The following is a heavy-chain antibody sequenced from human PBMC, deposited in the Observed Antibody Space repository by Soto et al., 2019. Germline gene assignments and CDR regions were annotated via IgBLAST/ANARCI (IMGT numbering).Heavy chain of an antibody. CDR1: RFTFSSSS. J-gene: IGHJ4*02. V-gene: IGHV3-48*01. D-gene: IGHD3-16*02. CDR2: ISSSSSTI. CDR3: AREETNDYIWGSYRPAFDY. Sequence: LGICSASCRFTFSSSSMNLVRQTPGKGLEWVSYISSSSSTIYYADSVKGRFTISRDNAKNSLYLQMNSLRAEDTAVYYCAREETNDYIWGSYRPAFDYWGQGTLVTVSS.